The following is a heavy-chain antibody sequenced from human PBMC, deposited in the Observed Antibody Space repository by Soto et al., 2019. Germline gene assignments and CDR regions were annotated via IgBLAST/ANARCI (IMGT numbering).Heavy chain of an antibody. CDR1: GGSISSSSYY. J-gene: IGHJ2*01. CDR2: IYYSGST. D-gene: IGHD3-22*01. CDR3: ARQRGDYYDSSGYHSYWYFDL. Sequence: SETLSLTCTVSGGSISSSSYYWGWIRQPPGKGLEWIGSIYYSGSTYYNPSLKSRVTISVDTSKNQFSLKLSSVTAADTAVYYCARQRGDYYDSSGYHSYWYFDLWGRGTLVTVSS. V-gene: IGHV4-39*01.